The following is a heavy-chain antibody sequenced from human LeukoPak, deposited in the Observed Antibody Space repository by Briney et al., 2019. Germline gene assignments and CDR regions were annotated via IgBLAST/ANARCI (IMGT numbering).Heavy chain of an antibody. CDR2: INPDNGGT. CDR3: ARWLMRATTRDAFDI. V-gene: IGHV1-2*02. CDR1: GYTFTDYY. J-gene: IGHJ3*02. D-gene: IGHD1-26*01. Sequence: ASVKVSCKASGYTFTDYYIHWVRQAPGQGLQWMAWINPDNGGTNYAQKFQGRVTLTTDTSISTAYKELGGLRSDDTAVYYCARWLMRATTRDAFDIWGQGTMVTVSS.